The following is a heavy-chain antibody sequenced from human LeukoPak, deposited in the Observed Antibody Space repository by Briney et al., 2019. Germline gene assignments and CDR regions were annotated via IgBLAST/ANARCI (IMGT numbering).Heavy chain of an antibody. V-gene: IGHV4-59*01. CDR2: IYYSGST. J-gene: IGHJ4*02. CDR1: GGSISSYY. D-gene: IGHD3-3*01. CDR3: ASRSSIWSGYQDTLYYFDS. Sequence: SETLSLTCTVSGGSISSYYWSWTRQPPGKRLEWIGHIYYSGSTNYNPSLKSRVTISVDTSKNQFSLKLSSVTAADTAVYYCASRSSIWSGYQDTLYYFDSWGQGTLVTVSS.